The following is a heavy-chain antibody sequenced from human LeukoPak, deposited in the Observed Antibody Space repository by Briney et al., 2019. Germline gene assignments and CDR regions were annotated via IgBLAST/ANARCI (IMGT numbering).Heavy chain of an antibody. Sequence: GGSLRLSCAASGFTFSSYSMNWVRQAPGKGLEWVSSISSSSSYIYYADSVKGRFTISRDNAKKSLYLQMNSLRAEDTAVYYCARVHYGDYGIDWYFDLWGRGTLVTVSS. CDR2: ISSSSSYI. V-gene: IGHV3-21*01. J-gene: IGHJ2*01. CDR1: GFTFSSYS. CDR3: ARVHYGDYGIDWYFDL. D-gene: IGHD4-17*01.